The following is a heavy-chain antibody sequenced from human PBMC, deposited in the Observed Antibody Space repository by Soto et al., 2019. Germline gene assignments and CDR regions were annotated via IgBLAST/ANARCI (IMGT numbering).Heavy chain of an antibody. J-gene: IGHJ4*02. CDR1: GLPFIRHG. CDR2: MSYDGFNK. CDR3: EKNPREWQQLYYFDY. D-gene: IGHD1-26*01. Sequence: SLRRAWASCGLPFIRHGMTRVRQAPFKGLDGGCFMSYDGFNKYYADSVQGRFTISRDNSKDTLYLQMNSLRAEDTAVYYCEKNPREWQQLYYFDYWGQGILVTESS. V-gene: IGHV3-30*18.